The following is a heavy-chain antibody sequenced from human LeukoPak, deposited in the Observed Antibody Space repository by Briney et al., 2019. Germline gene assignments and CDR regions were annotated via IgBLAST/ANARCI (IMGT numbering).Heavy chain of an antibody. CDR3: ARGRWGYYGSGSYYDY. V-gene: IGHV4-34*01. Sequence: SETLSLTCAVYGGSFSGYYWSWIRQPPGKGLEWIGEINHSGSTNYNPSLKSRVTISVDTSKNQFSLKLSSVTAADTAVYYCARGRWGYYGSGSYYDYWGQGTLVTVSS. D-gene: IGHD3-10*01. CDR2: INHSGST. CDR1: GGSFSGYY. J-gene: IGHJ4*02.